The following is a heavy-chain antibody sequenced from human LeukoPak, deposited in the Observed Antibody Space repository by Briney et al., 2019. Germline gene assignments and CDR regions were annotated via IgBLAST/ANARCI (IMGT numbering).Heavy chain of an antibody. CDR2: IYPDDSNT. V-gene: IGHV5-51*01. CDR3: ARQGAAGKYYYYYMDV. Sequence: GKSLKISCQGSGYNFPIYWIGWVRQMPGQGLEWMGIIYPDDSNTIYGPSFQGQVTISADKSINTAYLEWSSLKASDTAIYYCARQGAAGKYYYYYMDVWGKGTTVTVSS. D-gene: IGHD6-13*01. J-gene: IGHJ6*03. CDR1: GYNFPIYW.